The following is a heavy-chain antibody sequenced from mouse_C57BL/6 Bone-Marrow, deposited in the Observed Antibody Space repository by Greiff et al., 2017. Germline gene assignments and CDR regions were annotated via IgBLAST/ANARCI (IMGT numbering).Heavy chain of an antibody. V-gene: IGHV1-59*01. CDR1: GYTFTSYW. CDR2: IDPSDSYT. D-gene: IGHD1-1*01. CDR3: ARGGLYYYGSSPYYYAMDY. Sequence: QVQLQQPGAELVRPGTSVKLSCKASGYTFTSYWMPWVKQRPGQGLEWIGVIDPSDSYTNYNQKFKGKATLTVDTSSSTAYMQLSSLTSEDSAVYYCARGGLYYYGSSPYYYAMDYWGQGTSVTVSS. J-gene: IGHJ4*01.